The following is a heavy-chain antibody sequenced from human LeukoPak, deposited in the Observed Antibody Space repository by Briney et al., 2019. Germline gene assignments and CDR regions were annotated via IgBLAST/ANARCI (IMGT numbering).Heavy chain of an antibody. CDR1: GFTFSSHW. CDR3: ARDFDYYDSSGYYDY. D-gene: IGHD3-22*01. CDR2: IKQDGSEK. Sequence: GSLRLSCAASGFTFSSHWMSWVRQAPGKGLEWVANIKQDGSEKYYVDSVKGRFTISRDNAKNSLYLQMNSLRVEDTAVYYCARDFDYYDSSGYYDYWGQGTLVTVSS. J-gene: IGHJ4*02. V-gene: IGHV3-7*01.